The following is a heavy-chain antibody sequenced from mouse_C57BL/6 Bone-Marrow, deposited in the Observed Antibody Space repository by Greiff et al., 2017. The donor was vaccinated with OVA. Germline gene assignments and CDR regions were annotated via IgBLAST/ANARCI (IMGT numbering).Heavy chain of an antibody. Sequence: QVQLQQSGAELVRPGTSVKMSCKASGYTFTNYWIGWAKQRPGHGLEWIGDIYPGGGYTNYNEKFKGKATLTADKSSSTAYMQFRSLTSEDSAIYYCARGDYDVGYAMDYWGQGTSGTVSS. CDR1: GYTFTNYW. CDR3: ARGDYDVGYAMDY. V-gene: IGHV1-63*01. J-gene: IGHJ4*01. CDR2: IYPGGGYT. D-gene: IGHD2-4*01.